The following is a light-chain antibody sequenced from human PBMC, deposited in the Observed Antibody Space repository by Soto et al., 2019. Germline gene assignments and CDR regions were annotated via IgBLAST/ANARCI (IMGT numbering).Light chain of an antibody. Sequence: DIQLTRSPSFFSASVGNRVTITCRASHGISSYLAWYQQKPGKAPKLLIYVASTSQSGVPSRFSGSGSATEFTLTISSLQPEDFATYYCQQLDTYPRTFGQGTKVDNK. CDR3: QQLDTYPRT. CDR1: HGISSY. J-gene: IGKJ1*01. V-gene: IGKV1-9*01. CDR2: VAS.